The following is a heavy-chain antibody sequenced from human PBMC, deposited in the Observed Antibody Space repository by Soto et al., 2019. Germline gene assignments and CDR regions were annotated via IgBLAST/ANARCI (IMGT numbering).Heavy chain of an antibody. Sequence: PGGSLRLSCAASGFTFSSYAMSWVRQASGKGLEWVSAISDSGGSTYYADSVKGRFTISRDNSKSTLYLQMNSLRAEDTAVYYCAKVFLYYYYGMDVWRQGTTVTVSS. CDR3: AKVFLYYYYGMDV. CDR2: ISDSGGST. V-gene: IGHV3-23*01. CDR1: GFTFSSYA. J-gene: IGHJ6*02.